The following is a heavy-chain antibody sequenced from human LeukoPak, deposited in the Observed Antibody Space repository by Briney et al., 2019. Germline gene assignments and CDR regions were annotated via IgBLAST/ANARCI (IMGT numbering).Heavy chain of an antibody. CDR1: GFTVITND. D-gene: IGHD1-14*01. J-gene: IGHJ4*02. Sequence: GGSLRLSCAASGFTVITNDMTWVPQAPGKGLEWGSVLYSDGNTKYADSVQGRFTISRDNSKNTLYLEMNSLSPDDTAVYYCARGVEPLAANTLAYCGQGTLVTASS. CDR2: LYSDGNT. V-gene: IGHV3-53*01. CDR3: ARGVEPLAANTLAY.